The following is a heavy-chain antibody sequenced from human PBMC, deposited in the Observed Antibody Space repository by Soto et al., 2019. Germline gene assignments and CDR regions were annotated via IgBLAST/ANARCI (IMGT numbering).Heavy chain of an antibody. CDR3: AIVCSGVINSGYYDMDV. V-gene: IGHV3-53*04. J-gene: IGHJ6*03. D-gene: IGHD3-3*01. CDR1: GFTVSSNY. CDR2: IYSGGST. Sequence: PGGSLRLSCAASGFTVSSNYMSWVRQAPGKGLEWVSVIYSGGSTYYADSVKGRFTISRHNSKNTLYLQMNRLRAEDTAVYYCAIVCSGVINSGYYDMDVCGKGNTVT.